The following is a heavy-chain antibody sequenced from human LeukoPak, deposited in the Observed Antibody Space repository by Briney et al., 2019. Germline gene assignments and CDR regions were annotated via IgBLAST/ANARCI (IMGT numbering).Heavy chain of an antibody. CDR2: ISSTSIYM. D-gene: IGHD5-18*01. V-gene: IGHV3-21*01. Sequence: GGSLRLSCVASGFTLSRYSMNWVRQAPGKGLEWVSSISSTSIYMPYADSVKGRFTVSRDNDKNSLYLQMNSLRAEDTAVYYCARGGYSYGSDSWGQGTLVTVSS. CDR3: ARGGYSYGSDS. CDR1: GFTLSRYS. J-gene: IGHJ4*02.